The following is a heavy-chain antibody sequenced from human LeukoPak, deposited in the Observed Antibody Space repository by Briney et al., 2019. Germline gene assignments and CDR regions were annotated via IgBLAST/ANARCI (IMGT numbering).Heavy chain of an antibody. V-gene: IGHV3-23*01. CDR2: ISGSGGST. CDR3: AKEARDYDSSGYTKSEYFQH. J-gene: IGHJ1*01. CDR1: GFTFSSYG. Sequence: GGSVRLSCAASGFTFSSYGMSWVRQAPGKGLEWVSAISGSGGSTYYADSVKGRFTISRDNSKNTLYLQMNSLRAEDTAVYYCAKEARDYDSSGYTKSEYFQHWGQGTLVTVSS. D-gene: IGHD3-22*01.